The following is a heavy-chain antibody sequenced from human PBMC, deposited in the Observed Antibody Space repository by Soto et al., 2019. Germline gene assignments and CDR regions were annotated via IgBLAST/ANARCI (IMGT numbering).Heavy chain of an antibody. J-gene: IGHJ5*02. CDR1: GFTFDDYA. Sequence: GGSLRLSCAASGFTFDDYAMHWVRQAPGKGLEWVSGISWNSGSIGYADSVKGRFTISRDNAKNSLYLQMNSLRAEDTAVYYCARDSEFIAADWFDPWGQGTLVTVS. D-gene: IGHD6-13*01. CDR3: ARDSEFIAADWFDP. CDR2: ISWNSGSI. V-gene: IGHV3-9*01.